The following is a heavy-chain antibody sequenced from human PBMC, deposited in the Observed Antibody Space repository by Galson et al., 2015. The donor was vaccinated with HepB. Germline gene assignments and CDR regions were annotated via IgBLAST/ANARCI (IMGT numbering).Heavy chain of an antibody. Sequence: TLSLTCTVSGGSISSGDYYWSWIRQPPGKGLEWIGYIYYSGSTYYNPSLKSRVTISVDTSKNQFSLKLSSVTAADTAVYYCASHRRLYSSSWTAGSNYFDYWGQGTLVTVSS. CDR2: IYYSGST. V-gene: IGHV4-30-4*01. J-gene: IGHJ4*02. CDR1: GGSISSGDYY. D-gene: IGHD6-13*01. CDR3: ASHRRLYSSSWTAGSNYFDY.